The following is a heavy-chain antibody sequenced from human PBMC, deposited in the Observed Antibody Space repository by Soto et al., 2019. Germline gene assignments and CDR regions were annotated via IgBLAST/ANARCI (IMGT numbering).Heavy chain of an antibody. CDR3: ARDWGVRAYCGGDCSDY. J-gene: IGHJ4*02. D-gene: IGHD2-21*02. CDR2: IIPIFGTA. Sequence: SVKVSCKASGGTFSSYAISWVRQAPGQGLEWMGGIIPIFGTANYAQKFQGRVTITADESTSTAYMELSSLRSEDTAVYYCARDWGVRAYCGGDCSDYWGQGTLVTVSS. V-gene: IGHV1-69*13. CDR1: GGTFSSYA.